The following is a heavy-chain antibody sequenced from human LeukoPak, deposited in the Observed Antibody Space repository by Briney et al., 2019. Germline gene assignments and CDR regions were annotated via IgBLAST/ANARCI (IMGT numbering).Heavy chain of an antibody. CDR3: ARGHDHPGN. Sequence: PGGSLRLSCAASGFTFSSYSMNWVRQAPGKGLEWVSSISSSSSDIYYADSVKGRCTIYRDNAKNSRYLQMNRLRAEDTAVYYCARGHDHPGNWGQGTLVTVSS. D-gene: IGHD3-10*01. CDR1: GFTFSSYS. J-gene: IGHJ4*02. V-gene: IGHV3-21*01. CDR2: ISSSSSDI.